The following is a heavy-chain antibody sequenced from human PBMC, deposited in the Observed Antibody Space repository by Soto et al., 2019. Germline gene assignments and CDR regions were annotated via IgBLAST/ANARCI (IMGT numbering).Heavy chain of an antibody. CDR2: IYYTGST. CDR3: AREALHYYNGMDV. CDR1: GGSINGYY. J-gene: IGHJ6*02. Sequence: SETLSLTCTVSGGSINGYYWSWIRQPPGEGLEWIGYIYYTGSTHYNPSLRSRATMSVDTSTSTVYMELNSLRSEDTAIYYCAREALHYYNGMDVWGQGTPVTVSS. V-gene: IGHV4-59*01.